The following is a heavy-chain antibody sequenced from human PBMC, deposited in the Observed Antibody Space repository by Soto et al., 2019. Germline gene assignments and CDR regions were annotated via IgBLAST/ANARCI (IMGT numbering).Heavy chain of an antibody. Sequence: QVQLVQSGAEVKKPGASVKVSCQASGYTFSNYAISWLRQAPGQGPAWMGWLSAYSGKTNCSQKFQDRVTMTTDTSTNTAYLELRSLRSDDTAVYYCAKDEPRWLHGPFDYWGQGTRVTVSS. D-gene: IGHD5-12*01. CDR1: GYTFSNYA. V-gene: IGHV1-18*01. CDR3: AKDEPRWLHGPFDY. CDR2: LSAYSGKT. J-gene: IGHJ4*02.